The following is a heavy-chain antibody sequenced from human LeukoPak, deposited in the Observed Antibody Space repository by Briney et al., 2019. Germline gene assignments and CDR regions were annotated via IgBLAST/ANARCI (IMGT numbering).Heavy chain of an antibody. CDR2: INPNSGGT. J-gene: IGHJ4*02. V-gene: IGHV1-2*02. D-gene: IGHD6-6*01. Sequence: ASVKVSCKASGGTFSSYAISWVRQAPGQGLEWMGWINPNSGGTNYAQKFQGRVTMTRDTSISTAYMELSRLRSDDTAVYYCASTLPEYSSSFDYWGQGTLVTVSS. CDR1: GGTFSSYA. CDR3: ASTLPEYSSSFDY.